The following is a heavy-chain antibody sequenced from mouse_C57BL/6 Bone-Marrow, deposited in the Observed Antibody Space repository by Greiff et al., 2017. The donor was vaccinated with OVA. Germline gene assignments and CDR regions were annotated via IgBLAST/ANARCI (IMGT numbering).Heavy chain of an antibody. CDR3: ARRAAQATLVDY. CDR1: GYTFTDYN. V-gene: IGHV1-22*01. D-gene: IGHD3-2*02. Sequence: VQLKESGPELVKPGASVKMSCKASGYTFTDYNMHWVKQSHGKSLEWIGYINPNNGGTSYNQKFKGKATLTVNKSSSTAYMERRSLTSEDSAVYYCARRAAQATLVDYWGQGTTLTVSS. CDR2: INPNNGGT. J-gene: IGHJ2*01.